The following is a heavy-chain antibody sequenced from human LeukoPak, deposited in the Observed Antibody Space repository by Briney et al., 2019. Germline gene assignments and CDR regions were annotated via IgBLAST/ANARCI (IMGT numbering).Heavy chain of an antibody. CDR3: AKEVTPGALLYGPFDY. Sequence: GGCLRLSCAASEFIFSSYGMSWVRQAPGKGLEWGSAISASGGGTYYADSVKGRFTISRDNSRNTLYLEMNSLRAEDTAIYYCAKEVTPGALLYGPFDYWGQGTLVTVSS. J-gene: IGHJ4*02. D-gene: IGHD4-23*01. V-gene: IGHV3-23*01. CDR1: EFIFSSYG. CDR2: ISASGGGT.